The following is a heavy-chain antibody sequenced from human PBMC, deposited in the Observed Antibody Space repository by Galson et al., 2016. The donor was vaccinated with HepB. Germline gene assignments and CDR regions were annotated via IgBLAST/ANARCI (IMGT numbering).Heavy chain of an antibody. J-gene: IGHJ5*02. D-gene: IGHD3-10*01. CDR1: GGSISSGNYY. CDR2: ISYSGST. CDR3: ARDLGGGLQWVGSYRGGWFDP. V-gene: IGHV4-30-4*01. Sequence: TLSLTCTVSGGSISSGNYYWSWIRQPPGKGLEWIGYISYSGSTYYDPSLKSRVTISVDTSKNQFSLKPSSVTAADTAVYYCARDLGGGLQWVGSYRGGWFDPWGQGTLVTVSS.